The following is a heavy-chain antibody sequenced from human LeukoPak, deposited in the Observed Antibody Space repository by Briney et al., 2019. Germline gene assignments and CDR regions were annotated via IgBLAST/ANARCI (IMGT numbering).Heavy chain of an antibody. Sequence: GGSLRLSCAASGFTFSSYSMNWVRQAPGKGLEWVSSISSSSSYIYYADSVKGRFTISRDNAKNSLYLQMNSLRAEDTAVYYCASRPAHYDSSGYYYLWGQGTLVTVSS. V-gene: IGHV3-21*01. D-gene: IGHD3-22*01. CDR3: ASRPAHYDSSGYYYL. CDR2: ISSSSSYI. J-gene: IGHJ5*02. CDR1: GFTFSSYS.